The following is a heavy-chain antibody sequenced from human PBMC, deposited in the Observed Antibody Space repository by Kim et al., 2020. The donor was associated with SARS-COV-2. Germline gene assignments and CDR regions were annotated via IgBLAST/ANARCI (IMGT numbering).Heavy chain of an antibody. CDR1: GFTFSSYE. CDR2: ISSSGSTI. D-gene: IGHD6-19*01. V-gene: IGHV3-48*03. J-gene: IGHJ3*02. Sequence: GGSLRLSCAASGFTFSSYEMNWVRQAPGKGLEWVSYISSSGSTIYYADSVKGRFTISRDNAKNSLYLQMNSLRAEDTAVYYCARDSRWLVREDAFDIWGQGTMVTVSS. CDR3: ARDSRWLVREDAFDI.